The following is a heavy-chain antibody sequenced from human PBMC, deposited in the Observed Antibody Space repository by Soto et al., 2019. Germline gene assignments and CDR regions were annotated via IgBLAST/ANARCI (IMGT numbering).Heavy chain of an antibody. V-gene: IGHV1-8*01. CDR3: ARGVKYGAYARWFDP. CDR1: GYTFTSYD. Sequence: QVQLVQSGAEVKKPGASVKVSCKASGYTFTSYDINWVRQATGQGLEYLGWMNPNSGNTGYVQKFQGRVTMTRDTSLSTASMELSCLRSEDTAVYFCARGVKYGAYARWFDPWGQGTLVTVSS. J-gene: IGHJ5*02. CDR2: MNPNSGNT. D-gene: IGHD4-17*01.